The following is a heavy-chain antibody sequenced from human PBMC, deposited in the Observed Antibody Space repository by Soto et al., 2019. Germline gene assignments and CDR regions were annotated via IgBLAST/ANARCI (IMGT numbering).Heavy chain of an antibody. Sequence: GGSLRLSCTASGLPHSSFAMMWVRQAPGKGLECVSGIYGSGRGIEYADSVRGRFTISRDNSKNTLYLQMKSLRAEDTAVYYWGRDPPETRQGRDVWAQGPRFTVSS. CDR3: GRDPPETRQGRDV. V-gene: IGHV3-23*01. CDR2: IYGSGRGI. J-gene: IGHJ6*02. CDR1: GLPHSSFA.